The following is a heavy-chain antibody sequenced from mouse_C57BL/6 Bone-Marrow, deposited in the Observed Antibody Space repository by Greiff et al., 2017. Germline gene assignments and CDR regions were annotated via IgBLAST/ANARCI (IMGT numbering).Heavy chain of an antibody. CDR2: IWSGGSS. CDR1: GFSLTSYG. J-gene: IGHJ3*01. Sequence: VQLQQSGPGLVQPSQSLSITCTVSGFSLTSYGVHWVRQSPGKGLEWLGVIWSGGSSDYNAAFISRLSISKDNSKSQVFFKMNSLLADDTAIYYCARGDSSGSWFAYWGQGTLVTVSA. D-gene: IGHD3-2*02. CDR3: ARGDSSGSWFAY. V-gene: IGHV2-2*01.